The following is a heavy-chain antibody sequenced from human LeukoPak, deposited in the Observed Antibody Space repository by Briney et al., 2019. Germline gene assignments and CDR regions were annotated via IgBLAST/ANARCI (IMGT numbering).Heavy chain of an antibody. J-gene: IGHJ3*02. CDR3: ARGPLHRYDYVWGSYRSSAFDI. D-gene: IGHD3-16*02. CDR2: IYYSGST. Sequence: WVRQAPGKGLEWIGSIYYSGSTYYNPSLKSRVTISVDTSKNQFSLKLSSVTAADTAVYYCARGPLHRYDYVWGSYRSSAFDIWGQGTMVTVSS. V-gene: IGHV4-39*07.